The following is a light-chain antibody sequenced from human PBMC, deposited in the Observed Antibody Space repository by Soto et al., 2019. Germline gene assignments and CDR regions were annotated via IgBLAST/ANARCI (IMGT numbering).Light chain of an antibody. CDR1: QGISSF. CDR2: AAS. Sequence: DIHLTQSPSFLSASVGDRVTITCRASQGISSFLAWYQQKPGKAPNLLMYAASTLQSGVPSRFSGSGSGTGFTFTISSLQPEDFATYYCQQYESLPLTFGQGTRLEIK. V-gene: IGKV1-9*01. J-gene: IGKJ5*01. CDR3: QQYESLPLT.